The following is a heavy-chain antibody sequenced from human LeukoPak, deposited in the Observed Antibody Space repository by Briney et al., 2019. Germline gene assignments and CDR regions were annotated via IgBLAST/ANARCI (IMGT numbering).Heavy chain of an antibody. Sequence: PSETLSLTCAVYGGSFSGYYWSWIRQHPGKGLEWIGEINHSGSTNYNPSLKSRVTISVDTSKNQFSLKLSSVTAADTAVYYCARGRWHQSYWGQGTLVTVSS. J-gene: IGHJ4*02. V-gene: IGHV4-34*01. CDR2: INHSGST. D-gene: IGHD5-24*01. CDR3: ARGRWHQSY. CDR1: GGSFSGYY.